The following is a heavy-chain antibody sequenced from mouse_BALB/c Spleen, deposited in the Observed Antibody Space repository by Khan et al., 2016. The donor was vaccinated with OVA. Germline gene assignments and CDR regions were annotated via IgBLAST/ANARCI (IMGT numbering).Heavy chain of an antibody. Sequence: EVQLQESGPDLVKHSQSLSLTCTVTGYSITSGYNWHWIRQFPGNKLDWMGYIHYSGNTSSNPSLKSRISLPRDTSTNQFFLQLHSVTTEDTGTYNCSGGFPTYWGQGSLVTVSA. CDR1: GYSITSGYN. CDR3: SGGFPTY. D-gene: IGHD3-2*02. CDR2: IHYSGNT. J-gene: IGHJ3*01. V-gene: IGHV3-1*02.